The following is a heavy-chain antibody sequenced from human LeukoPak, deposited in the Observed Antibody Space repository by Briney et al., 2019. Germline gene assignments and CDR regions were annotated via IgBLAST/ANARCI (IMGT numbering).Heavy chain of an antibody. J-gene: IGHJ4*02. Sequence: PRGSLRLSCAASGFTFSNYWMDWVRQVPGKGLEWVADIKQDGSEKYYVDSVKGRFTISRDNAKNSLYLQMNSLRVEDTAVYYCGRDSPYSARGQPTDYWGQGTLVTVSS. D-gene: IGHD6-6*01. V-gene: IGHV3-7*01. CDR2: IKQDGSEK. CDR1: GFTFSNYW. CDR3: GRDSPYSARGQPTDY.